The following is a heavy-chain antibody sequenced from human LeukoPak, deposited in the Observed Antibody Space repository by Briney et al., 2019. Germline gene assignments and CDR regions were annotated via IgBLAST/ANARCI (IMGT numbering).Heavy chain of an antibody. Sequence: GGSLRLSCAASGFTFDDYGMSWVRQAPGKGLEWVSGINWNGGSTGYADSVKGRFTISRDNAKNSLYLQMNSLRAEDTALYYRARLSYSSSFKSNAFDIWGQGTMVTVSS. CDR1: GFTFDDYG. CDR2: INWNGGST. V-gene: IGHV3-20*04. J-gene: IGHJ3*02. CDR3: ARLSYSSSFKSNAFDI. D-gene: IGHD6-13*01.